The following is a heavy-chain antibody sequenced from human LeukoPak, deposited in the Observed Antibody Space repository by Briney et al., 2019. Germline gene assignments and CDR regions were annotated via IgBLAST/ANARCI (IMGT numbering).Heavy chain of an antibody. CDR1: GFTVSSHY. CDR2: IYSGGST. CDR3: ARGEGGIAAAGTDF. D-gene: IGHD6-13*01. J-gene: IGHJ4*02. Sequence: GGSLRLSCAASGFTVSSHYMSWVRQAPGRGLEWVSVIYSGGSTYYADSVKGRFTISRDNSKNTLYLQMNSLRAEDTAVYYCARGEGGIAAAGTDFWGQGTLVTVSS. V-gene: IGHV3-53*01.